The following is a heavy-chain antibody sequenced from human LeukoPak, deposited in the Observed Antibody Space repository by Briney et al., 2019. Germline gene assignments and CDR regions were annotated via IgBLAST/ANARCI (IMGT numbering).Heavy chain of an antibody. Sequence: GASVKISCKASGYTFTGYYMHWVRQAPGQGLEWMAWINPNSGVTKYAQKFQGRVTMSRDTSISTAYMEFSRLTYDDTAVYYCARETSHDAFDLWGQGTRVTVSS. J-gene: IGHJ3*01. CDR1: GYTFTGYY. V-gene: IGHV1-2*02. CDR3: ARETSHDAFDL. CDR2: INPNSGVT.